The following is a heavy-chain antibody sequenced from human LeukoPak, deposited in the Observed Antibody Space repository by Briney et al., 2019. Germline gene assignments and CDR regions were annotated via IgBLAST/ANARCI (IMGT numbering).Heavy chain of an antibody. CDR3: ARESNNWNYRLLPDCFDY. V-gene: IGHV3-74*01. J-gene: IGHJ4*02. D-gene: IGHD1-7*01. CDR1: GFTFSSSS. Sequence: PGGSLRLSSAASGFTFSSSSMHWDRQAPGKGLVWVSRINSDRSSTSYADSVKGRFTISRDNSKNTLYLQMNGLRAEDTAVYYCARESNNWNYRLLPDCFDYWGQGTLVTVSS. CDR2: INSDRSST.